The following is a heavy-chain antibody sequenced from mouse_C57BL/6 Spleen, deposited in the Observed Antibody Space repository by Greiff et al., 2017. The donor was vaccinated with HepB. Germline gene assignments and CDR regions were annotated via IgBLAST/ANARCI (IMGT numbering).Heavy chain of an antibody. CDR3: ARSKGAQANFDY. V-gene: IGHV1-82*01. CDR2: IYPGDGDT. D-gene: IGHD3-2*02. J-gene: IGHJ2*01. CDR1: GYAFSSSW. Sequence: QVQLKQSGPELVKPGASVKISCKASGYAFSSSWMNWVKQRPGKGLEWIGRIYPGDGDTNYNGKFKGKATLTADKSSSTAYMQLSSLTSEDSAVYYCARSKGAQANFDYWGQGTTLTVSS.